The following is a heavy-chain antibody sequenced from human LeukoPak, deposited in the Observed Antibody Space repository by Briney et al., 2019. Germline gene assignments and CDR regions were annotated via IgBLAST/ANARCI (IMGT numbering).Heavy chain of an antibody. J-gene: IGHJ4*02. V-gene: IGHV3-7*01. CDR3: AREGSSADFDY. CDR2: IKQDGSEK. D-gene: IGHD6-13*01. Sequence: GGPLRLSCAASGFTFSSYWMSWVRQAPGKGLEWVANIKQDGSEKYYVDSVKGRFTISRDNAKNSLYLQMNSLRAEDTAVYYCAREGSSADFDYWGQGTLVTVSS. CDR1: GFTFSSYW.